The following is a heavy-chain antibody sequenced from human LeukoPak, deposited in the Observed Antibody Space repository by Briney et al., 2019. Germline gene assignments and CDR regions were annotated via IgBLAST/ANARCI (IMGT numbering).Heavy chain of an antibody. CDR3: ARASYYGSGRWDDYYYYYMDV. V-gene: IGHV1-69*01. Sequence: GGSLRLSCAASGFTFSSYAISWVRQAPGQGLEWMGGIIPIFGTANYAQKFQGRVTITADESTSTAYMELSSLRSEDTAVYYCARASYYGSGRWDDYYYYYMDVWGKGTTVTISS. J-gene: IGHJ6*03. D-gene: IGHD3-10*01. CDR2: IIPIFGTA. CDR1: GFTFSSYA.